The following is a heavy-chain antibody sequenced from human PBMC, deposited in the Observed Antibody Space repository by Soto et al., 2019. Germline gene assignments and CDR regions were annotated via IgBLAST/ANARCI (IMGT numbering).Heavy chain of an antibody. CDR1: GFTFRSYG. CDR3: AKVDLPRSSRWYFRSQPGY. CDR2: ISYDGSNK. J-gene: IGHJ4*02. D-gene: IGHD6-13*01. V-gene: IGHV3-30*18. Sequence: SLRLSWAASGFTFRSYGMHRVRQAPGKGLAWVAVISYDGSNKYYADSVKGRFTISRDNYKNTLYRQMNSLRAEDKAGYYCAKVDLPRSSRWYFRSQPGYWGQGNLVTFSS.